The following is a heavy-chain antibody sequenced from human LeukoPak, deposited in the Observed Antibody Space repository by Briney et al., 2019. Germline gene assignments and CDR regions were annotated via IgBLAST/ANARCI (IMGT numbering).Heavy chain of an antibody. Sequence: ASVKVSCKASGYSFTSYYIHWVRQAPGQGLEWMGIINPSGGSTTYAQKFQGRVTMTRDTSTSTVYMELSSLISEDTAVYYCARIRVLGINDAFDIWGQGTMVTASS. CDR1: GYSFTSYY. CDR3: ARIRVLGINDAFDI. D-gene: IGHD7-27*01. J-gene: IGHJ3*02. V-gene: IGHV1-46*01. CDR2: INPSGGST.